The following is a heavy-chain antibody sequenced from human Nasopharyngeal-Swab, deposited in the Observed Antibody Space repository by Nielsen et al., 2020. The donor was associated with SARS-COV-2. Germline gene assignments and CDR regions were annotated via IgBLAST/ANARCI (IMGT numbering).Heavy chain of an antibody. CDR3: AHRPPSSGYGSGWFDP. CDR2: TYSDDDK. D-gene: IGHD6-13*01. V-gene: IGHV2-5*02. CDR1: GFSLRTSGVG. Sequence: SGPTLVKPTQTLTLTCTFSGFSLRTSGVGVGWIRQPPGKALEWLELTYSDDDKRYSPSLKGRLTIPKDTSKNQVVLTMTNMDPVDTAPYYCAHRPPSSGYGSGWFDPWGQGTLVTVSS. J-gene: IGHJ5*02.